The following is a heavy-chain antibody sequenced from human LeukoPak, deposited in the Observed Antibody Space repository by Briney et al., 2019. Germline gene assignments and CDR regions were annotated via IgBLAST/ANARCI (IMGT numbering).Heavy chain of an antibody. CDR3: ARSDSYTWFDP. CDR2: INPDSGDT. J-gene: IGHJ5*02. V-gene: IGHV1-2*02. D-gene: IGHD2-15*01. Sequence: ASVKVSCKASGYTFTYYYIHWMRQAPGQGLEWMGLINPDSGDTSYAQKFQGRVTMTRDTSISTVYVELSRLRSDDTAVYYCARSDSYTWFDPWGQGTLVTVSS. CDR1: GYTFTYYY.